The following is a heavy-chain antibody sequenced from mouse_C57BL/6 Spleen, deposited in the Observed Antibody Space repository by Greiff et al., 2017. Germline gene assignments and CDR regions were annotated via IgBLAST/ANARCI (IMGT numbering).Heavy chain of an antibody. D-gene: IGHD2-4*01. V-gene: IGHV5-17*01. J-gene: IGHJ3*01. CDR1: GFTFSDYG. Sequence: EVQLVESGGGLVKPGGSLKLSCAASGFTFSDYGMHWVRQAPEKGLEWVAYISSGSSTIYSADTVKGRFTISRDNAKNTLFLQMTSLRSEDTAMYYCARDDYDKGWFAYWGQGTLVTVSA. CDR3: ARDDYDKGWFAY. CDR2: ISSGSSTI.